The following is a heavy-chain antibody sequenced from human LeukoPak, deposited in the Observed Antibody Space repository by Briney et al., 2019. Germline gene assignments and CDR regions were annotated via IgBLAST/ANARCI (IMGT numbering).Heavy chain of an antibody. Sequence: AGGTLRLSCAASGFTFSSYGMSWVRQAPGKGLEWVSAIGGIGGSTYYADSVKGRFTISRDNSKNTLYLQMNSLRAEDTAVYYCAKGGGLWDYLIAVAGSHFDYWGQGTLVTVSS. CDR2: IGGIGGST. CDR1: GFTFSSYG. CDR3: AKGGGLWDYLIAVAGSHFDY. D-gene: IGHD6-19*01. V-gene: IGHV3-23*01. J-gene: IGHJ4*02.